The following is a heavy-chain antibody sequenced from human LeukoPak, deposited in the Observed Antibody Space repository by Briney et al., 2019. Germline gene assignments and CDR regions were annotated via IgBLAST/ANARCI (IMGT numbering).Heavy chain of an antibody. CDR3: ARDLTRRNWFDP. CDR2: IYYSGST. Sequence: SETPSLTCTVSGGSISSYYWSWIPQPPGKGLEWIGYIYYSGSTNYNPSLKSRVTISVDTSKNQFSLKLSSVTAADTAVYYCARDLTRRNWFDPWGQGTLVTVSS. J-gene: IGHJ5*02. CDR1: GGSISSYY. V-gene: IGHV4-59*01.